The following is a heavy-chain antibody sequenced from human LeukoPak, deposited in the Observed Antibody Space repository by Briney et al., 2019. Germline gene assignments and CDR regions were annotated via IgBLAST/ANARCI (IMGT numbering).Heavy chain of an antibody. CDR3: ARDYLGWLQFDN. CDR1: GYSFTSNY. Sequence: ASVKVSCKASGYSFTSNYIHWARQAPGQGLEWMGMIYPRDGSTSYAQKFQGRVTVTRDTSTSTVHMELSGLRSEDTAVYYCARDYLGWLQFDNWGQGTLVTVSS. D-gene: IGHD5-24*01. V-gene: IGHV1-46*01. J-gene: IGHJ4*02. CDR2: IYPRDGST.